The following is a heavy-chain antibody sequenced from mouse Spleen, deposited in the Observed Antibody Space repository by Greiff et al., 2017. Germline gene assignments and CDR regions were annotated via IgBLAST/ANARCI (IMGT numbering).Heavy chain of an antibody. CDR2: IDPETGGT. J-gene: IGHJ3*01. D-gene: IGHD4-1*01. CDR3: TRELWDGGFAY. V-gene: IGHV1-15*01. CDR1: GYTFTDYE. Sequence: VQLQQSGAELVRPGASVTLSCKASGYTFTDYEMHWVKQTPVHGLEWIGAIDPETGGTAYNQKFKGKAILTADKSSSTAYMELRSLTSEDSAVYYCTRELWDGGFAYWGQGTLVTVSA.